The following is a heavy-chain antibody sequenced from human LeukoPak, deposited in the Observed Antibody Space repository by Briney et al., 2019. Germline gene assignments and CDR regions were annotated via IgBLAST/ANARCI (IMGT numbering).Heavy chain of an antibody. CDR3: ARLGGGHRITLKEYYFDY. CDR2: IYYSGST. J-gene: IGHJ4*02. D-gene: IGHD3-10*01. V-gene: IGHV4-59*06. CDR1: GGSISSYY. Sequence: SETLSHTCTVSGGSISSYYWSWIRQPPGKGLEWIGYIYYSGSTYYNPSLKSRVTISVDTSKNQFSLKLSSVTAADTAVYYCARLGGGHRITLKEYYFDYWGQGTLVTVSS.